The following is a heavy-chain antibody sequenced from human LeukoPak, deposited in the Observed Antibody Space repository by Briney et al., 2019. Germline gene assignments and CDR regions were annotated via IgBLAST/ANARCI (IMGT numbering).Heavy chain of an antibody. CDR1: GGSISSYY. J-gene: IGHJ6*02. Sequence: TETLSLTCTVSGGSISSYYWSWIRQPPGKGLEWIGYIYYSGSTNYNPSLKSRVTISVDTSKNQFSLKLSSVTAADTAVYYCARDMRFGDGGMDVWGQGTTVTVSS. CDR2: IYYSGST. V-gene: IGHV4-59*01. CDR3: ARDMRFGDGGMDV. D-gene: IGHD3-10*01.